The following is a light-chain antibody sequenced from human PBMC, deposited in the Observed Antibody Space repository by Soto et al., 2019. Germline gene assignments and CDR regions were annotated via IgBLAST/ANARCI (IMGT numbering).Light chain of an antibody. V-gene: IGLV2-23*01. CDR2: AAT. CDR1: SSAVGSSDL. J-gene: IGLJ1*01. CDR3: CSYAETYV. Sequence: QSALTQPASVSGSSGQSITISCTGTSSAVGSSDLISWYQQHPGKPPKLIIYAATKRPSGVSNRFSGSKSGNTASLTISGLQAEDEADYYCCSYAETYVFATGTKVTVL.